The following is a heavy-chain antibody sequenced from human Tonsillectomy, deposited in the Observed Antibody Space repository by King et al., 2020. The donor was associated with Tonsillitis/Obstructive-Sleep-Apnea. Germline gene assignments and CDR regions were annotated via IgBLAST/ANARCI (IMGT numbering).Heavy chain of an antibody. CDR1: GFTFSSYA. Sequence: VQLVQSGGGLVQPGGSLRLSCAASGFTFSSYAMSWVRQAPGKGLEWVSAISGSGGSTYYADSVKGRFTISRDNSKNTLYLQMNSLRAEDTAVYYCAKDREGWGKAQSNFDYWGQGTLVTVSS. J-gene: IGHJ4*02. CDR2: ISGSGGST. V-gene: IGHV3-23*04. D-gene: IGHD3-16*01. CDR3: AKDREGWGKAQSNFDY.